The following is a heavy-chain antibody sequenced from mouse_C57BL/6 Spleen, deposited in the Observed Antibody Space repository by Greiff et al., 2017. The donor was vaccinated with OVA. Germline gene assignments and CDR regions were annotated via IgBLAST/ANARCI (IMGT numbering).Heavy chain of an antibody. CDR2: IYPGDGDT. D-gene: IGHD2-3*01. Sequence: QVQLQQSGAELVKPGASVKISCTASGYAFSSYWMNWAQQRPGKGLEWIGQIYPGDGDTNYNGKFKGKATLTADKSSSTAYLQRSSLAPEDAAVYFCARFHDYFDYWGQGTTLTGSS. CDR1: GYAFSSYW. J-gene: IGHJ2*01. V-gene: IGHV1-80*01. CDR3: ARFHDYFDY.